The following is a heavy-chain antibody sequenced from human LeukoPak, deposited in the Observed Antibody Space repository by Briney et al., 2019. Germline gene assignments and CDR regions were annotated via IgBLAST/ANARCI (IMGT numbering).Heavy chain of an antibody. Sequence: GGSLRLSCAASGFTFSSYSMDWVRQAPGKGREWVSYISSSSSTIYYADSVKGRFTISRDNAKNSLYLQMNSLRAEDTAVYYCARVRGILTGPYYYGMDVWGQGTTVTVSS. CDR2: ISSSSSTI. CDR3: ARVRGILTGPYYYGMDV. CDR1: GFTFSSYS. D-gene: IGHD3-9*01. J-gene: IGHJ6*02. V-gene: IGHV3-48*04.